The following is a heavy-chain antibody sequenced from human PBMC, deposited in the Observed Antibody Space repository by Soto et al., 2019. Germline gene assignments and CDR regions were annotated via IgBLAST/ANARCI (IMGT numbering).Heavy chain of an antibody. V-gene: IGHV3-23*01. Sequence: GGSLRLSCAASGFTFSSYAMSWVRQAPGKGLEWVSGISGSGGSTYYADSVKGRFTISRDNSKNTLYLQMNSLRAEDTAVYYWAKDSIVVVPASGYWGQGTLVTVSS. J-gene: IGHJ4*02. CDR2: ISGSGGST. CDR3: AKDSIVVVPASGY. CDR1: GFTFSSYA. D-gene: IGHD2-2*01.